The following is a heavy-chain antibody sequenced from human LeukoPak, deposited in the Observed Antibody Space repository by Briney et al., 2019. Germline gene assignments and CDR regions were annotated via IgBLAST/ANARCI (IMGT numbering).Heavy chain of an antibody. D-gene: IGHD4-23*01. Sequence: SETLSLTCAVYGGSFSGYYWSWIRQPPGKGLEWIGEINHSGSTNYNPSLKSRVTISVDTSKNQFSLKLSSVTAADTAVYYCARGRVIVAGGRFDPWGQGTLVTVSS. CDR1: GGSFSGYY. V-gene: IGHV4-34*01. J-gene: IGHJ5*02. CDR3: ARGRVIVAGGRFDP. CDR2: INHSGST.